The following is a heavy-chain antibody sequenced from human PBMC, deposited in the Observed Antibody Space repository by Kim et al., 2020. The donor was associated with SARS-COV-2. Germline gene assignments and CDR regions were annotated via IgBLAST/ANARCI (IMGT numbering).Heavy chain of an antibody. CDR2: IKQDGSEK. CDR1: GFRFSSFW. J-gene: IGHJ4*02. Sequence: GGSLRLSCAASGFRFSSFWMSWVRQAPGKGLEWVTNIKQDGSEKYYVDSVKGRFTISRDNAKNSVYLQMNSLRAEDTAMYYCAGRGRGDYSVPFDYWGQG. V-gene: IGHV3-7*03. D-gene: IGHD4-4*01. CDR3: AGRGRGDYSVPFDY.